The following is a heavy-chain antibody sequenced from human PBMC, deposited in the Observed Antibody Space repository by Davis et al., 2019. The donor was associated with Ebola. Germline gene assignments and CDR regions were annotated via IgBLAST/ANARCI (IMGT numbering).Heavy chain of an antibody. Sequence: AASVKVSCKASGCTFSSYAISWVRQAPGQGLEWMGGIIPIFGTANYAQKFQGRVTITADESTSTAYMELSSLRSEDTAVYYCAGRYCSGGSCYSRGYYYYGMDVWGQGTTVTVSS. CDR1: GCTFSSYA. V-gene: IGHV1-69*13. J-gene: IGHJ6*02. CDR3: AGRYCSGGSCYSRGYYYYGMDV. CDR2: IIPIFGTA. D-gene: IGHD2-15*01.